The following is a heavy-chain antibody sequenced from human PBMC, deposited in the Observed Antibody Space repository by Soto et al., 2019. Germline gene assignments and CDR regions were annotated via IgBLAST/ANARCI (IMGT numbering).Heavy chain of an antibody. V-gene: IGHV4-39*01. D-gene: IGHD6-6*01. CDR1: GGSISSSSYY. J-gene: IGHJ4*02. CDR2: IYYSGST. CDR3: ARRESSSYYFDY. Sequence: SETLSLTCTVSGGSISSSSYYWGWIRQPPGKGLEWIGSIYYSGSTYYNPSLKSRVTISVDPSKNQFSLKLSSVTAADTAVYYCARRESSSYYFDYWGQGTLVTVSS.